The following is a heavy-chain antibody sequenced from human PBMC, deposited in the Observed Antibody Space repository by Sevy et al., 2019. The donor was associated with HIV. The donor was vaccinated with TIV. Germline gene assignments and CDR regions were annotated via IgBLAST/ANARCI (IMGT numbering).Heavy chain of an antibody. V-gene: IGHV3-48*03. D-gene: IGHD6-19*01. CDR2: ITHSGSST. J-gene: IGHJ4*02. CDR3: ARDRKEITVAATAIDY. CDR1: GFTFSNYE. Sequence: GGSLRLSCTASGFTFSNYEMNWVRQAPGKGLEWVSYITHSGSSTYYADSVKGRFTISRDNAKNSLYLQMNSLRAEDTALFNCARDRKEITVAATAIDYWGRGTLVTSSS.